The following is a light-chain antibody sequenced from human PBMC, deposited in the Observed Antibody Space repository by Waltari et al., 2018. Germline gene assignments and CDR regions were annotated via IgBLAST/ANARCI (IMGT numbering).Light chain of an antibody. CDR3: QQSYDLPWT. CDR2: AAS. J-gene: IGKJ1*01. CDR1: QSISNF. V-gene: IGKV1-39*01. Sequence: DIQMTQSPSSLSASVGDRVTITCRAGQSISNFLNWYEQKPGKAPKLLIYAASSLESGVPRRCSGSGSGTYFTLTIASLQPEDFATYYCQQSYDLPWTFGQGTKVEI.